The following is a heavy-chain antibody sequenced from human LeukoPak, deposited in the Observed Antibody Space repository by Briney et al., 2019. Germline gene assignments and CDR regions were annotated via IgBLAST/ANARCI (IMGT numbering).Heavy chain of an antibody. J-gene: IGHJ4*02. CDR2: INHSGST. CDR3: ARDDYVDY. V-gene: IGHV4-34*01. D-gene: IGHD4/OR15-4a*01. CDR1: GGSFSGYY. Sequence: SETLSLTCAVYGGSFSGYYWSWIRQPPGKGLEWIGEINHSGSTNYNPSLKSRVTMSVDTSKKHFSLKLSSVTAADTAVYYCARDDYVDYWGQGTLVTVSS.